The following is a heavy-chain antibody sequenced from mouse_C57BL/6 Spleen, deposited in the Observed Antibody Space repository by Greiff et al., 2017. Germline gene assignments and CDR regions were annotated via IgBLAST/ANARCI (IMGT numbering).Heavy chain of an antibody. CDR2: IRSKSSNYAT. V-gene: IGHV10-3*01. Sequence: DVMLVKSGGGLVQPKGSLKLSCAASGFTFNTYAMHWVRQAPGKGLEWVARIRSKSSNYATYYADSVKDRFTISRDDSQSMLYLQMNNLKTEDTAMYYCVRDYYGSSYWYFDVWGTGTTVTVSS. CDR1: GFTFNTYA. CDR3: VRDYYGSSYWYFDV. D-gene: IGHD1-1*01. J-gene: IGHJ1*03.